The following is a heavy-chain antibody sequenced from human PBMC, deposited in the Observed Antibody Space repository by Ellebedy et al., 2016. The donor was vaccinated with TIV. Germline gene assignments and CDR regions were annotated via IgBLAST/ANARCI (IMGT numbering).Heavy chain of an antibody. CDR3: RVYLEGFDS. J-gene: IGHJ4*02. CDR1: GFTFSTNW. Sequence: GESLKISXAVSGFTFSTNWMHWFRQAPGKGLVWVSRINTDGSDTTYADSVKGRFTTSRDNAKNTLHLQMSSLRPEDTAVYYCRVYLEGFDSWGQGTLVTVSS. D-gene: IGHD2-8*01. CDR2: INTDGSDT. V-gene: IGHV3-74*01.